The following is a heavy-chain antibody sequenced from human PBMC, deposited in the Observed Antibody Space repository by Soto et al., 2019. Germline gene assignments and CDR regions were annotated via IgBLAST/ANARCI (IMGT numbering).Heavy chain of an antibody. CDR2: IIPIFGTA. CDR1: GGTFSSYA. J-gene: IGHJ4*02. CDR3: ARSYYDILTGYLSGCYYFDY. D-gene: IGHD3-9*01. Sequence: QVQLVQSGAEVKKPGSPVKVSCKASGGTFSSYAISWVRQAPGQGLEWMGGIIPIFGTANYAQKFQGRVTITADESTSTAYMELSSLRSEDTAVYYCARSYYDILTGYLSGCYYFDYWGQGTLVTVSS. V-gene: IGHV1-69*01.